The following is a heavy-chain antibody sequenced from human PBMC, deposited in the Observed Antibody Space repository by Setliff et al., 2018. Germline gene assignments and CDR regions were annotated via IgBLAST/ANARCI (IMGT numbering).Heavy chain of an antibody. CDR2: IFTRGST. V-gene: IGHV4-4*08. Sequence: PSETLSLTCTVSGGSIRNYYWSWIRQPPGKGLEWIGHIFTRGSTNYNPSLKSRVTISLDTSKNQFSLKLSSVTAADTAVYYCARELVATWRGYSSSSPRYYFDNWGQGTLVTVSS. CDR3: ARELVATWRGYSSSSPRYYFDN. J-gene: IGHJ4*02. CDR1: GGSIRNYY. D-gene: IGHD6-6*01.